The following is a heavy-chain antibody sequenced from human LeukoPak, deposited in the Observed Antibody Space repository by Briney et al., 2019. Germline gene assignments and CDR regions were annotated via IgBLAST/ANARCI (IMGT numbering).Heavy chain of an antibody. V-gene: IGHV4-59*12. Sequence: PSETLSLTCTVSGGSLTYYYWTWIRQAPGRRPEWIGFIYYSGRTNYNPSLESRVAFSVDTSKNQFSLKLSSVTAADTAVYYCARDRVLVAAIPDYWGQGIQATVSS. CDR3: ARDRVLVAAIPDY. D-gene: IGHD2-15*01. CDR1: GGSLTYYY. J-gene: IGHJ4*02. CDR2: IYYSGRT.